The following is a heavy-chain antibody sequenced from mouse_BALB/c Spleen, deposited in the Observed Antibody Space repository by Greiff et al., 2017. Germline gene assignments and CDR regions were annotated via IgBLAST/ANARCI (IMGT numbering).Heavy chain of an antibody. J-gene: IGHJ3*01. CDR2: ISNGGGST. CDR3: ARQDMFAY. CDR1: GFTFSSYT. D-gene: IGHD3-2*01. V-gene: IGHV5-12-2*01. Sequence: EVKVVESGGGLVQPGGSLKLSCAASGFTFSSYTMSWVRQTPEKRLEWVAYISNGGGSTYYPDTVKGRFTISRDNAKNTLYLQMSSLKSEDTAMYYCARQDMFAYWGQGTLVTVSA.